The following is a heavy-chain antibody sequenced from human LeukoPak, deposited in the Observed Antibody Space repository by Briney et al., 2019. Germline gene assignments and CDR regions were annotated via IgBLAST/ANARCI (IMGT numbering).Heavy chain of an antibody. Sequence: TGGSLRLSCAASGFTFSDYYMSWIRQAPGKGLEGVSYISSSGSTIYYADSVKGRFTISRDNAKNSLYLQMNSLRAEDTDVYYCASGEYQPRDAFAIWGQGTMVTVYS. CDR3: ASGEYQPRDAFAI. J-gene: IGHJ3*02. D-gene: IGHD2-2*01. V-gene: IGHV3-11*01. CDR1: GFTFSDYY. CDR2: ISSSGSTI.